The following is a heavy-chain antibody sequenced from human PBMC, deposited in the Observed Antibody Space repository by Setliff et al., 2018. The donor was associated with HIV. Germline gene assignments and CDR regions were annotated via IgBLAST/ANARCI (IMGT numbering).Heavy chain of an antibody. CDR3: ARHSDIAARRTYFDY. Sequence: TLSLTCAVSGGSISSGGYSWNWIRQPPGKGLEWIGYIYHSGSTNYNPSLKSRVTISVDTSKNQFSLKLSSVTAADTAVYYCARHSDIAARRTYFDYWGQGTLVTVSS. V-gene: IGHV4-30-2*01. J-gene: IGHJ4*02. CDR1: GGSISSGGYS. CDR2: IYHSGST. D-gene: IGHD6-6*01.